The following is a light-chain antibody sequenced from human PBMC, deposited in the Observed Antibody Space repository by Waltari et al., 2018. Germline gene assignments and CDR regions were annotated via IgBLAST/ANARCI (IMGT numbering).Light chain of an antibody. Sequence: ELVLTQSPGTLSLSPGERVTLSCRASQNVRNNYVAWYQHKSGQAPRLLISGASNRATGIPDRFSGSWSVTDFTLTISRLEPEDSAVYYCQQYGGSPPYTFGPGTRLEI. V-gene: IGKV3-20*01. CDR3: QQYGGSPPYT. CDR1: QNVRNNY. CDR2: GAS. J-gene: IGKJ2*01.